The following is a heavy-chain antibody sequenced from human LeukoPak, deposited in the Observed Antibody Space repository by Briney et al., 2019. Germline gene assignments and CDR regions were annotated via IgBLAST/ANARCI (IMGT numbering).Heavy chain of an antibody. Sequence: GGSLRLSCAASGFTFGSYGMDWVRQAPGKGLEWVSYISSSSSAIYYADSVKGRFTISRDNAKNSLYLQMNGLRDEDTAVYNCAREMTTADGYYYYMDVWGKGTTVTVSS. V-gene: IGHV3-48*02. CDR3: AREMTTADGYYYYMDV. CDR2: ISSSSSAI. J-gene: IGHJ6*03. CDR1: GFTFGSYG. D-gene: IGHD4-17*01.